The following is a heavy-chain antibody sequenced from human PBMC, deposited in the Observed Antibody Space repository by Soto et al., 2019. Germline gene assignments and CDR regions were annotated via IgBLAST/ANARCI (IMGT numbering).Heavy chain of an antibody. J-gene: IGHJ5*02. CDR3: ARGEFRYNWFDP. Sequence: PSETLSLTCAVYGGSFSGYYRSWIRQPPGKGLEWIGEINHSGSTNYNPSLKSRVTISVDTSKNQFSLKLSSVTAADTAVYYCARGEFRYNWFDPWGQGTLVTVSS. CDR1: GGSFSGYY. CDR2: INHSGST. D-gene: IGHD3-10*01. V-gene: IGHV4-34*01.